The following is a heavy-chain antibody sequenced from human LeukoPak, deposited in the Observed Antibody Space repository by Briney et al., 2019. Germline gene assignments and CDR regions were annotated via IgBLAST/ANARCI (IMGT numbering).Heavy chain of an antibody. CDR2: IIPILGIA. D-gene: IGHD3-22*01. CDR3: ARDRDYYDSSGYENWFDP. Sequence: SVKVSCKASGGTFSSYTISWVRHAPGQGLEWMGRIIPILGIANYAQKFQGRVTITADKSTSTAYMELSSLGSEDTAVYYCARDRDYYDSSGYENWFDPWGQGTLVTVSS. CDR1: GGTFSSYT. V-gene: IGHV1-69*04. J-gene: IGHJ5*02.